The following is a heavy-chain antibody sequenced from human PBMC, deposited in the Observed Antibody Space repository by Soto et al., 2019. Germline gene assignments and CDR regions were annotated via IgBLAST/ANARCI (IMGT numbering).Heavy chain of an antibody. Sequence: QVQLVESGGGVVQPGRSLRLSCAASGFTFSSYAMHWVRQAPGKGLEWVAVISYDGSNKYYADSVKGRFTISRDNSKNTLYLQMNSLRAKDTAVYYCARGGFSGYYHYFDYWGQGTLVTVSS. CDR1: GFTFSSYA. V-gene: IGHV3-30-3*01. CDR3: ARGGFSGYYHYFDY. J-gene: IGHJ4*02. D-gene: IGHD3-22*01. CDR2: ISYDGSNK.